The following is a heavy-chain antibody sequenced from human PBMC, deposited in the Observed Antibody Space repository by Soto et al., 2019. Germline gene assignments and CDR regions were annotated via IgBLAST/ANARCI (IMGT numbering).Heavy chain of an antibody. CDR2: IYSSGST. V-gene: IGHV4-61*01. D-gene: IGHD2-2*01. CDR1: DGSVSSGCYY. Sequence: QVQLQESGPGLVKPSETLSLTCTVSDGSVSSGCYYWNWMRQPPGKGLEWIGYIYSSGSTHYNPLLPSKFTISVHTSRSLFLLTLSAVPAADTAIYFWARYRCDPSRAFAMCGQSPTVTVSS. J-gene: IGHJ3*02. CDR3: ARYRCDPSRAFAM.